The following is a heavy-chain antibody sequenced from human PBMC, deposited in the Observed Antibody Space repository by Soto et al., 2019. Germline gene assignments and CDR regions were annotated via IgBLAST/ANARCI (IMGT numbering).Heavy chain of an antibody. CDR1: GGTFSRYS. CDR2: IIPIFGIA. Sequence: GASVKVSCKASGGTFSRYSITWVRQAPGHGLEWIGRIIPIFGIASYAQKFQGRVTITADESTSTAYMELSSLRSEDTAVYYCARSIVVVTALDYWGQGTLVTVSS. D-gene: IGHD2-21*02. J-gene: IGHJ4*02. V-gene: IGHV1-69*02. CDR3: ARSIVVVTALDY.